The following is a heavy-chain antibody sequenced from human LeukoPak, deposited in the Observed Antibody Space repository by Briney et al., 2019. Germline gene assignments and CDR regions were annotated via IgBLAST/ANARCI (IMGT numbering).Heavy chain of an antibody. CDR1: GVTVSANF. Sequence: GGSLRLSCAASGVTVSANFMSWVRQAPGKGLQWVSVIYSGGDTYYADSVKGRFTISRDNSKNTLYLQMNSLRAEDTAVYYCAKDRNYYGSGSYLPDYWGQGTLVTVSS. V-gene: IGHV3-53*05. CDR3: AKDRNYYGSGSYLPDY. D-gene: IGHD3-10*01. J-gene: IGHJ4*02. CDR2: IYSGGDT.